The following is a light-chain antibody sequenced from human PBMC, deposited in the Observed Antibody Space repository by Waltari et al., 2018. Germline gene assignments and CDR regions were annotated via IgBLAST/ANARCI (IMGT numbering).Light chain of an antibody. V-gene: IGLV2-23*02. Sequence: QSALTQPASVSGSPGQSITIPCPGPSNYVGSYTLVSWYKHHPGEAPTLILYEVSKRPSGVSDRFSGSKSGNTASLTISGLRPEDEADYYCCSYGGASARLFGGGTKVTVL. CDR2: EVS. J-gene: IGLJ2*01. CDR3: CSYGGASARL. CDR1: SNYVGSYTL.